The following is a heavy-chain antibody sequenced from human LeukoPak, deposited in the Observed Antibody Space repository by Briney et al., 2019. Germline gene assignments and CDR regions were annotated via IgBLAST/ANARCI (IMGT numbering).Heavy chain of an antibody. D-gene: IGHD2-15*01. Sequence: SGGSLRLSCAASGFTFSSYWMSWVRRAPGKGLEWVSATSSSDDGKYYADSVRGRFTISRDNSRNTMYLQTNSLRAEDAAVYYCAKAPVTSCRGAFCYPFDSWGQGTLVTVSS. CDR1: GFTFSSYW. J-gene: IGHJ4*02. CDR3: AKAPVTSCRGAFCYPFDS. CDR2: TSSSDDGK. V-gene: IGHV3-23*01.